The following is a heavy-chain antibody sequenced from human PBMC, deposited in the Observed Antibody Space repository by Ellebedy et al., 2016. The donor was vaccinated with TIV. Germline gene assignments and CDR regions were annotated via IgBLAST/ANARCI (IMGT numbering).Heavy chain of an antibody. D-gene: IGHD2-2*01. V-gene: IGHV4-28*05. CDR2: IYYSGSI. J-gene: IGHJ3*02. Sequence: MPGGSLSLSCAVSGYSISSNNWWGWIRPPPGKGLEWIGYIYYSGSIYYNPSLKSRVTMSVDTSKNQFSLKLSSVTAVDTALYYCARIGYCSTASCSGAFDIWGQGTMVTVSS. CDR3: ARIGYCSTASCSGAFDI. CDR1: GYSISSNNW.